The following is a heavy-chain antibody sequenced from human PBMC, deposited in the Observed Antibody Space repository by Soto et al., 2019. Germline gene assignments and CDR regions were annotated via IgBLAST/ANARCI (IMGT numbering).Heavy chain of an antibody. J-gene: IGHJ6*04. V-gene: IGHV3-23*01. CDR3: AKVKVDIVVVVAASMDV. D-gene: IGHD2-15*01. CDR1: GFTFSSYA. Sequence: GGSLRLSCAASGFTFSSYAMSWVRQAPGKGLEWVSAISGSGGSTYYADSVKGRFTISRDNSKNTLYLQMNSLRAEDTAVYYCAKVKVDIVVVVAASMDVWGKGTTVTVSS. CDR2: ISGSGGST.